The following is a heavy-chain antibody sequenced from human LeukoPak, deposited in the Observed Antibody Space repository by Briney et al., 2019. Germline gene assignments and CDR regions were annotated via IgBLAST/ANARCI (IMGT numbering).Heavy chain of an antibody. V-gene: IGHV3-74*01. CDR3: ARVSYYYGSGSYRPTAVYYFDY. D-gene: IGHD3-10*01. CDR1: GFTFSSYW. J-gene: IGHJ4*02. Sequence: PGGSLRLSCAASGFTFSSYWMHWVRQAPGKGLVWVSRINSDGSSTSYADSVEGRFTISRDNAKNTLYLQMNSLRAEDTAVYYCARVSYYYGSGSYRPTAVYYFDYWGQGILVTVSS. CDR2: INSDGSST.